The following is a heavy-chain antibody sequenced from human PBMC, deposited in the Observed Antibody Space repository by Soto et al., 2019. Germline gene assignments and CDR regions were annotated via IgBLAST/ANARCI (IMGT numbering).Heavy chain of an antibody. CDR2: IIPMFGTA. J-gene: IGHJ4*02. CDR1: GCTFSSYG. V-gene: IGHV1-69*13. CDR3: ARSVGVTTLSYLDY. Sequence: SVQVSFKAAGCTFSSYGISWLRQSPGQGLEWMGGIIPMFGTATHTQNFQGRLTITADESTSTAYMELSSLRSEDTAVYFCARSVGVTTLSYLDYWGQGTLVTVSS. D-gene: IGHD1-26*01.